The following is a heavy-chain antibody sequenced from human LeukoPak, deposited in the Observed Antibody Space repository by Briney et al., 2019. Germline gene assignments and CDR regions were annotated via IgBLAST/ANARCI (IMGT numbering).Heavy chain of an antibody. CDR3: ARARTTRGFDY. D-gene: IGHD4-17*01. CDR1: GFTFNSYG. J-gene: IGHJ4*02. V-gene: IGHV3-33*01. CDR2: IWYDGSNK. Sequence: GRSLRLSCAASGFTFNSYGIHWVRQAPGKGLEWVAFIWYDGSNKYYADSVKGRFTISRDKSKNTLYLQMNGLRAEDTAVYYCARARTTRGFDYWGQGTLVTVSS.